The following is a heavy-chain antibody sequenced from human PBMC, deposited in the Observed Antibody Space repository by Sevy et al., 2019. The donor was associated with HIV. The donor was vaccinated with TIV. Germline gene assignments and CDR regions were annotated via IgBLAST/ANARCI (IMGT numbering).Heavy chain of an antibody. CDR3: ARGQIYYYDSSGYYYVDAFDI. Sequence: GGSLRLSCAASGFTFSSYWMSWVRQAPGKGLEWVANIKQDGSEKYYVDSVKGRFTISRDKAKNSLYLQMNSLRAQDTAVYYCARGQIYYYDSSGYYYVDAFDIWGQGTMVTVSS. CDR2: IKQDGSEK. V-gene: IGHV3-7*01. CDR1: GFTFSSYW. D-gene: IGHD3-22*01. J-gene: IGHJ3*02.